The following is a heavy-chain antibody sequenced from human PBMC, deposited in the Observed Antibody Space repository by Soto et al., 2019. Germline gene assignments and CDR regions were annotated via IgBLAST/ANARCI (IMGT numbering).Heavy chain of an antibody. Sequence: GGSLILSCASSGFTFSAFAMSWVRQAPGKGLEWVSAISGSGDTTYYADSVKGRFTISRDISKNTLYLQMSTLRAEDTALYYCAKSYSSNWYDYFDYWGQGTMVTVS. V-gene: IGHV3-23*01. CDR2: ISGSGDTT. D-gene: IGHD6-13*01. CDR1: GFTFSAFA. J-gene: IGHJ4*02. CDR3: AKSYSSNWYDYFDY.